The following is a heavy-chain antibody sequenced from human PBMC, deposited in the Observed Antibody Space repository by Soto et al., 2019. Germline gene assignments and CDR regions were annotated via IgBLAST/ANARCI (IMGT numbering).Heavy chain of an antibody. CDR3: AKDHRFLEWSIPWFDP. D-gene: IGHD3-3*01. CDR2: ISYDGSNK. V-gene: IGHV3-30*18. J-gene: IGHJ5*02. Sequence: QVQLVESGGGVVQPGRSLRLSCAASGFTFSSYGMHWVRQAPGKGLEWVAVISYDGSNKYYADSVKGRFTISRDNSKNTLYLQMNSLRAEDTAVYYCAKDHRFLEWSIPWFDPWGQGTLVTVSS. CDR1: GFTFSSYG.